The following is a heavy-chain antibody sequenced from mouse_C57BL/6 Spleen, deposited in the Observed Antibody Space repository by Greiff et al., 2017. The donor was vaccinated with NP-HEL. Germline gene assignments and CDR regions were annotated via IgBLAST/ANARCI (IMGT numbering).Heavy chain of an antibody. Sequence: EVQLVESEGGLVQPGSSMKLSCTASGFTFSDYYMAWVRQVPEKGLEWVANINYDGSSTYYLDSLKSRFIISRDNAKNILYLQMSSLKSEDTATYYCAREASYYFFDYWGQGTTLTVSS. D-gene: IGHD6-1*01. CDR3: AREASYYFFDY. J-gene: IGHJ2*01. CDR1: GFTFSDYY. V-gene: IGHV5-16*01. CDR2: INYDGSST.